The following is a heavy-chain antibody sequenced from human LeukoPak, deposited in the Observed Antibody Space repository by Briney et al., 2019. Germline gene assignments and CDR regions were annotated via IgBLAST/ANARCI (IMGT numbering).Heavy chain of an antibody. CDR2: IYTSGST. J-gene: IGHJ3*02. CDR1: GGSISSGSYY. D-gene: IGHD3-10*01. Sequence: SETLSLTCTVSGGSISSGSYYWSWIRQPAGKGLEWIGRIYTSGSTNYNPSLKSRVTISVDTSKNQFSLKLSSVTAADTAVYYCARDRDHTMVRGYDAFDIWGQGTMVTVSS. V-gene: IGHV4-61*02. CDR3: ARDRDHTMVRGYDAFDI.